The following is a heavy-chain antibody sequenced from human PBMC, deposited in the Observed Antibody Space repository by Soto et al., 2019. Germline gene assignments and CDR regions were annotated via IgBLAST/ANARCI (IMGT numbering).Heavy chain of an antibody. Sequence: PSETLSLTCTVSGVSISGSVNYWGWIRQPPGKGLEWIGSVYHSGTTYYNPSLKSRVTVSADTSKNHFSLRLSSVTAADTAVYYCAATSSGGSQAGDYWGLGILVTVSS. CDR1: GVSISGSVNY. V-gene: IGHV4-39*02. D-gene: IGHD6-19*01. J-gene: IGHJ4*02. CDR3: AATSSGGSQAGDY. CDR2: VYHSGTT.